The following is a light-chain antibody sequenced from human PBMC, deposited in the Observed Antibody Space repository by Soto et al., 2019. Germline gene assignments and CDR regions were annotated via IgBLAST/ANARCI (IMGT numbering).Light chain of an antibody. CDR3: SSYAGSNNV. J-gene: IGLJ1*01. V-gene: IGLV2-8*01. CDR2: EVS. CDR1: SSDVGGYNY. Sequence: QSVLTQPPSASGSPGQSVTISCTGTSSDVGGYNYVSWYQQHPGKAPKLLIYEVSKRPSGFPDRFSGSNSGNTASLTVSGLQAEDEADYYCSSYAGSNNVFGTGTKVTVL.